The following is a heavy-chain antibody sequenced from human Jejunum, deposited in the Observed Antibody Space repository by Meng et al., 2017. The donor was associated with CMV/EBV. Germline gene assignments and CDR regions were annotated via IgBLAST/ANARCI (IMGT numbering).Heavy chain of an antibody. CDR3: ASVGGYSNNWFANCFDH. J-gene: IGHJ4*02. V-gene: IGHV2-5*02. CDR2: IYWDEDK. D-gene: IGHD1-1*01. CDR1: FSVTTDSEC. Sequence: FSVTTDSECVGWIRQPPGKALEWIALIYWDEDKHYNPSVKSRLTITKDTSKNQVVLKLTNVDAVDTATYYCASVGGYSNNWFANCFDHWGQGALVTVSS.